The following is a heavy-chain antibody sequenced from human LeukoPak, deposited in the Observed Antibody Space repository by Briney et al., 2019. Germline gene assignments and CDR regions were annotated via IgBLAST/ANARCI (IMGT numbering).Heavy chain of an antibody. CDR1: VYTFTSYY. D-gene: IGHD1-26*01. CDR3: ARKSSVGATSV. CDR2: IKPSGGST. J-gene: IGHJ4*02. Sequence: ASVKVSCMESVYTFTSYYVHWVCQAPPQGVEWMGIIKPSGGSTSYAQKFQGRVTMTRDTSTSPVYMDLSSQRSEDTALYYCARKSSVGATSVWGQGTLVTVSS. V-gene: IGHV1-46*01.